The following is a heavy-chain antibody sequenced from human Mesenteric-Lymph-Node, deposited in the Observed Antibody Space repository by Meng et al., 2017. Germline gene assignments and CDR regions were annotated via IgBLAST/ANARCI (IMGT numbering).Heavy chain of an antibody. D-gene: IGHD1-26*01. CDR1: GGSFNSPDYY. V-gene: IGHV4-30-4*01. CDR2: IYYSGST. CDR3: ARSPYSGSALPFFDY. J-gene: IGHJ4*02. Sequence: QVQRQESGPGLVRPSETLSLTCTVSGGSFNSPDYYWSWIRQPPEKGLEWIGYIYYSGSTYYNPSLKSRVSISGDTSNKQFSLKLTSVTAADTAVYYCARSPYSGSALPFFDYWGQGSLVTDSS.